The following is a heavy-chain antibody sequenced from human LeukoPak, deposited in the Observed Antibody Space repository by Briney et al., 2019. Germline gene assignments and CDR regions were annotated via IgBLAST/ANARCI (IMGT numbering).Heavy chain of an antibody. J-gene: IGHJ4*02. Sequence: PSETLSLTCTVSGGSISSSSYYWSWIRQPAGKGLEWIGRIYTSGSTNYNPSLKSRVTMSVDTSKNQFSLKLSSVTAADTAVYYCMGVDIVVVVAHADYWGQGTLVTVSS. CDR1: GGSISSSSYY. D-gene: IGHD2-15*01. CDR2: IYTSGST. V-gene: IGHV4-61*02. CDR3: MGVDIVVVVAHADY.